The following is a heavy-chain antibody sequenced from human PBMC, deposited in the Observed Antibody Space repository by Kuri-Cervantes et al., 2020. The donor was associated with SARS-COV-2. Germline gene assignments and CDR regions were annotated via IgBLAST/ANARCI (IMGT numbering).Heavy chain of an antibody. Sequence: GGSLRLSCKASGYTFTGYYMHWGRQVPGKGLEWMGIIFPYDSDTTYSPSFQGQVTISADKSISTTYLHWRSLKASDTAMYYCARRIAVAGTSGARFDYWGQGTLVTVSS. CDR1: GYTFTGYY. CDR2: IFPYDSDT. CDR3: ARRIAVAGTSGARFDY. J-gene: IGHJ4*02. D-gene: IGHD6-19*01. V-gene: IGHV5-51*01.